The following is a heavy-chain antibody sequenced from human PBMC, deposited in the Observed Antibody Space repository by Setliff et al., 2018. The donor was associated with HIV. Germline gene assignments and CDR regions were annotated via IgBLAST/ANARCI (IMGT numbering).Heavy chain of an antibody. V-gene: IGHV4-34*01. CDR1: GGSFSGNY. J-gene: IGHJ6*03. Sequence: SETLSLTCAVYGGSFSGNYWSWIRQPPGKGLEWIGDINHGGSTNYNPSLKSRVTISVDMSKNQISLKLSSVTAADTAVYYCARASGDTSKFVDYYYYYMDVWGKGTTVTVSS. D-gene: IGHD6-19*01. CDR3: ARASGDTSKFVDYYYYYMDV. CDR2: INHGGST.